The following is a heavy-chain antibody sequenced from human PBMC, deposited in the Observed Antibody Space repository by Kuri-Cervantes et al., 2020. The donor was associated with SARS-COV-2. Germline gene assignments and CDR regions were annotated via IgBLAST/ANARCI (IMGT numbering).Heavy chain of an antibody. CDR2: IYSGGST. J-gene: IGHJ6*02. Sequence: GESLKISCAASGFTVSSNYMSWVRQAPGKGLEWVSVIYSGGSTYYADSAKGRFTISRDNSKNTLYLQMNSLRAEDTAVYYCARYGAVERDYYYYYGTDVWGQGTTVTVSS. V-gene: IGHV3-66*01. CDR3: ARYGAVERDYYYYYGTDV. D-gene: IGHD1-1*01. CDR1: GFTVSSNY.